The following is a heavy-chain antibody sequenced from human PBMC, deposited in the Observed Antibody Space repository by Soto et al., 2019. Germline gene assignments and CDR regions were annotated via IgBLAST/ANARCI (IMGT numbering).Heavy chain of an antibody. J-gene: IGHJ4*02. CDR3: ARAAGTVTTNLYYWDD. V-gene: IGHV4-59*01. D-gene: IGHD4-17*01. CDR2: IYYSGST. CDR1: GGSISSYY. Sequence: SETLSLTCTVSGGSISSYYWSWIRQPPGKGLEWIGYIYYSGSTNYNPSLKSRVTISVDTSKNQFSLKLSSVTAADTAVYYCARAAGTVTTNLYYWDDWGQGTLVTVS.